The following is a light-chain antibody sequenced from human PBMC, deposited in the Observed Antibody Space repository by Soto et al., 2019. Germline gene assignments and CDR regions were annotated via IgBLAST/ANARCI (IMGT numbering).Light chain of an antibody. Sequence: QPVLTQSPPVSGAPGQRVTISCTGSSSNIGAGYDVHWYQQFPGTAPKLLIYANTNRPSGVPDRFSGSKSGTSASLAITGRQPEDEADYYCQSYDSSLKNSVFGGGTKLTVL. V-gene: IGLV1-40*01. CDR1: SSNIGAGYD. J-gene: IGLJ3*02. CDR2: ANT. CDR3: QSYDSSLKNSV.